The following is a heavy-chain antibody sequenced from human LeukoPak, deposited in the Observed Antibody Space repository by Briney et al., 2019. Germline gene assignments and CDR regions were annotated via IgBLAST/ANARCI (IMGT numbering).Heavy chain of an antibody. J-gene: IGHJ6*03. D-gene: IGHD2-8*01. Sequence: PGGSLRLSCAASGFTFSDFAMSWVRQAPGKGLEWVSGFSGSTGGTYYADSVKGRFTISRDNSKNTLYLQMNSLRSDDTAVYYCAKVGLKDCANGICYSHYYYYMDVWGKGTTVTVSS. V-gene: IGHV3-23*01. CDR2: FSGSTGGT. CDR3: AKVGLKDCANGICYSHYYYYMDV. CDR1: GFTFSDFA.